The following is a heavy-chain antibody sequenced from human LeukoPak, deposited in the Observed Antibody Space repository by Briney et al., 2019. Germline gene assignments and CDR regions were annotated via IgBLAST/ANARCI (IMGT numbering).Heavy chain of an antibody. D-gene: IGHD1-1*01. CDR2: INHSGST. J-gene: IGHJ3*02. Sequence: SGTLSLTCAVYGGSFSGYYWSWIRQPPGKGLEWIGEINHSGSTNYNPSLKSRVTISVDTSKNQFSLKLSSVTAADTAVYYCARERTGTPKDDAFDIWGQGTMVTVSS. V-gene: IGHV4-34*01. CDR1: GGSFSGYY. CDR3: ARERTGTPKDDAFDI.